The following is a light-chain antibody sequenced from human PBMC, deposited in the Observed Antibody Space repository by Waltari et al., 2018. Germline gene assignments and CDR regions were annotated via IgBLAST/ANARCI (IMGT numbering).Light chain of an antibody. Sequence: AIWLTQSPSLLSASTGDRVTISCRTIQGISSYFAWYQQKPGKAPELLIYAASTLQSGVPSRFSGSGSGTDFTLTISCLQSEDFATYYCQKYYSFPYTFGQGTKLEIK. J-gene: IGKJ2*01. CDR2: AAS. CDR1: QGISSY. CDR3: QKYYSFPYT. V-gene: IGKV1D-8*02.